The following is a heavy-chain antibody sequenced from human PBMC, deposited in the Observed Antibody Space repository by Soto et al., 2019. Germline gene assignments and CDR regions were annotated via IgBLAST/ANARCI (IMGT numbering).Heavy chain of an antibody. CDR1: GDSMSSFTY. CDR3: ARGLNTAMDPWHLES. J-gene: IGHJ4*02. Sequence: LTCTLSGDSMSSFTYWTWVRQPPGKGLEWIGEIYPSGSTKYNPSLKSRVTISADKSNNQFSLRLSSVTAADTAVDYCARGLNTAMDPWHLESWGQGTMVTVSS. V-gene: IGHV4-4*02. CDR2: IYPSGST. D-gene: IGHD2-21*02.